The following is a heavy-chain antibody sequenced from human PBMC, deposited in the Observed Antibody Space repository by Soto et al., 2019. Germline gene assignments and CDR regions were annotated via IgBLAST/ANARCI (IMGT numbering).Heavy chain of an antibody. V-gene: IGHV4-61*08. CDR1: DGNISSGGYS. CDR2: IYHSGST. Sequence: SVTLSVTCTVADGNISSGGYSWSWIRQPPGKGLEWIGYIYHSGSTYYNPSLKSRVTISVDTSKNQFSLKVYSVTAADTAVYYCARGIRGSYGAFDIWGQGTMVTVSS. J-gene: IGHJ3*02. CDR3: ARGIRGSYGAFDI. D-gene: IGHD1-26*01.